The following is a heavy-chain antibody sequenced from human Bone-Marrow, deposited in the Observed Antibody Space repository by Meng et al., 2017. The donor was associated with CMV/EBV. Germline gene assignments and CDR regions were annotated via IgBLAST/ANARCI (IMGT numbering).Heavy chain of an antibody. Sequence: PGPALVKPSPTLPLTFTVSGASISRGDYYWSWIRQPPGKGLEWIGYIYYSGSTYYNPSLKSRVTISVDTSKNQFSLKLSSVTAADTAVYYCARDMGSSGYYGNNWFDPWGQGTLVTVSS. CDR3: ARDMGSSGYYGNNWFDP. CDR1: GASISRGDYY. CDR2: IYYSGST. V-gene: IGHV4-30-4*08. J-gene: IGHJ5*02. D-gene: IGHD3-22*01.